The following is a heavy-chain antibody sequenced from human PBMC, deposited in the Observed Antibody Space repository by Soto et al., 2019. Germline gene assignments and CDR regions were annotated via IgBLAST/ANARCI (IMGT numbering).Heavy chain of an antibody. V-gene: IGHV4-30-4*01. CDR2: ISYSGSA. J-gene: IGHJ4*02. D-gene: IGHD2-15*01. Sequence: SKTLALTCTVCGGSISGGNYYWSWIRQPPGKGLAWIGFISYSGSAYYNPSRKSRVTISVDTSKNQFSLNLSFVTAEDTAVYYCAAMGTPATGLYYFDSWDQGTLVTSPQ. CDR1: GGSISGGNYY. CDR3: AAMGTPATGLYYFDS.